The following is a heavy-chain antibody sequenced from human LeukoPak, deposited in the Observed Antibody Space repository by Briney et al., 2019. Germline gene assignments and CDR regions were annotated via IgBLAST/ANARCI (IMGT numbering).Heavy chain of an antibody. D-gene: IGHD4-17*01. Sequence: GASVKVSCKASGGTFSSYAISWVRQAPGQGLEWMGGIIPIFGTANYAQKFQGRVTITADESTSTAYMELSSLRSEDTAVYYCARAFSPLYGDYYYYYMDVWGKGTTVTISS. J-gene: IGHJ6*03. V-gene: IGHV1-69*13. CDR1: GGTFSSYA. CDR2: IIPIFGTA. CDR3: ARAFSPLYGDYYYYYMDV.